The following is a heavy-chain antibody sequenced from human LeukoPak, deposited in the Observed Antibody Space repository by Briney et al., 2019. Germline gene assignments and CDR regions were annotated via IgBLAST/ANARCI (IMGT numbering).Heavy chain of an antibody. D-gene: IGHD3-10*01. CDR1: GFTFSSYA. Sequence: GGSLRLSCAASGFTFSSYAMNWVRQAPGKGLEWVSAISGSGGSTYYADSVKGRFTISRDNSKNTLYLQMNSLRAEDTAVYYCARSTYYYGSGSYPWGTSFDYWGQGTLVTVSS. CDR3: ARSTYYYGSGSYPWGTSFDY. J-gene: IGHJ4*02. V-gene: IGHV3-23*01. CDR2: ISGSGGST.